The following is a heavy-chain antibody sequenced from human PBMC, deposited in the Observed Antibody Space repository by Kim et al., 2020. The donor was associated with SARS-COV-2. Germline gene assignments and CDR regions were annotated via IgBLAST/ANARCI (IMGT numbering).Heavy chain of an antibody. CDR1: GGSISSGGYY. J-gene: IGHJ4*02. D-gene: IGHD3-16*02. Sequence: SETLSLTCTVSGGSISSGGYYWSWIRQHPGKGLEWIGYIYYSGSTYYNPSLKSRVTISVDTSKNQFSLTLSSVTAADTAVYYWARAPRGGVITFGGVISGGFDSWGQGTLVTVSS. CDR3: ARAPRGGVITFGGVISGGFDS. V-gene: IGHV4-31*03. CDR2: IYYSGST.